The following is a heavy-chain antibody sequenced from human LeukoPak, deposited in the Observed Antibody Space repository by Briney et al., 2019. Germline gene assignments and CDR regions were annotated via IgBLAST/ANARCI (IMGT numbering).Heavy chain of an antibody. CDR1: GFTFNGYS. CDR3: ARDPPAVSINTYA. CDR2: ITTSSSIL. V-gene: IGHV3-48*01. Sequence: GGSLRLSCAASGFTFNGYSIIWVRQTPGKGLEWISYITTSSSILYYADSVKGRFTVSRDNAKNSVYLQVNSLRVEDSSVYYCARDPPAVSINTYAWGQGTLVTVSS. J-gene: IGHJ4*02. D-gene: IGHD2-8*01.